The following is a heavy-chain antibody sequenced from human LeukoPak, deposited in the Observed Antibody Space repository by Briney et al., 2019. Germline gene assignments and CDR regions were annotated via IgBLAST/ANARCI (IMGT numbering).Heavy chain of an antibody. J-gene: IGHJ5*02. CDR3: AREYQLNWFDP. Sequence: GGSLRLSCAASGFTFSSYGMHWVRQAPGKGLEWVAVISYDGSNKYYADSVKGRFTISRDNSKNTLYLQMNSLRAEDTAVYYCAREYQLNWFDPWGQGTLVTVSS. V-gene: IGHV3-30*03. D-gene: IGHD2-2*01. CDR2: ISYDGSNK. CDR1: GFTFSSYG.